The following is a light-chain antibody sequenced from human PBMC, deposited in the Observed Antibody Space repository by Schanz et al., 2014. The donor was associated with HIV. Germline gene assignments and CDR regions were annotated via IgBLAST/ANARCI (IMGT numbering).Light chain of an antibody. J-gene: IGLJ3*02. CDR3: QTWDTGIRV. CDR1: SGYSSYA. Sequence: QLVLTQSSSASASLGSSVKLTCTLSSGYSSYAIAWHQQQPEKGPRYLMKLNSDGSHSKGDGIPDRFSGTSSGAERYLTISSLQSEDEADYYCQTWDTGIRVFGGGTKVTVL. CDR2: LNSDGSH. V-gene: IGLV4-69*01.